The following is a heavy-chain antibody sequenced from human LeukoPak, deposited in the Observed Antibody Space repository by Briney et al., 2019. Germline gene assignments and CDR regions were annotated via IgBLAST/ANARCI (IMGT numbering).Heavy chain of an antibody. CDR2: ISGSGGST. J-gene: IGHJ4*02. V-gene: IGHV3-23*01. CDR3: AKDYDYGDYVDY. Sequence: GGSLRLSCAASGFTFSSYAMSWVRQAPGKGLEGVSAISGSGGSTYYADSVKGRFTISRDNSKNTLYLQMHSLRAEDTAVYYCAKDYDYGDYVDYWGQGTLVTVSS. D-gene: IGHD4-17*01. CDR1: GFTFSSYA.